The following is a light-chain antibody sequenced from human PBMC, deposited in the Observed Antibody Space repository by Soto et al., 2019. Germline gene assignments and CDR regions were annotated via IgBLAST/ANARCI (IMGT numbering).Light chain of an antibody. CDR2: DTN. CDR3: GTWDISLSDNV. J-gene: IGLJ1*01. Sequence: QSVLTQPPSVSAAPGQRVTISCSGSNSNIGRNYVSWYQQVPGTAPKLLIYDTNQRPSGIPDRFSASKSGTSATLAISGLQTGDEADYFCGTWDISLSDNVFGTGTKVTVL. V-gene: IGLV1-51*01. CDR1: NSNIGRNY.